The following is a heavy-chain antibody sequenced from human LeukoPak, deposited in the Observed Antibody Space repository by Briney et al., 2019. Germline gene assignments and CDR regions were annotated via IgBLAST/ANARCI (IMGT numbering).Heavy chain of an antibody. V-gene: IGHV3-49*04. CDR2: IRSKAYGGTT. CDR1: GFTFGDYA. CDR3: TRGITIFPY. J-gene: IGHJ4*02. D-gene: IGHD3-9*01. Sequence: AGGSLRLSCTTSGFTFGDYAMSWVRQAPGKGLEWVGFIRSKAYGGTTEYAASVKGRFTISRDDSKSIAYLQMNSLKTEDTAVYYCTRGITIFPYWGQGTLVTVSS.